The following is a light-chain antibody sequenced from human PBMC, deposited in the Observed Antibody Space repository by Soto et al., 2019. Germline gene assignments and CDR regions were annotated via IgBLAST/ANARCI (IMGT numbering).Light chain of an antibody. V-gene: IGLV2-8*01. Sequence: QSVLTQPPSASGSPGQSVTISCTGTSSDIGRYNYVSWYQQHPGRAPKLMIYEVDRRPSGVPDRFSGSKSGNTASLTVSGLQAEDEADYYCCSYAGSNNFGVFGTGTKVTVL. CDR1: SSDIGRYNY. CDR2: EVD. J-gene: IGLJ1*01. CDR3: CSYAGSNNFGV.